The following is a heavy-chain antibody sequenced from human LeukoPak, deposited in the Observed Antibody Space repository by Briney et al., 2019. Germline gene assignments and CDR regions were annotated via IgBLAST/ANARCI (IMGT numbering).Heavy chain of an antibody. D-gene: IGHD4-17*01. V-gene: IGHV3-7*01. J-gene: IGHJ3*02. Sequence: GSLRLSCAASGFTFSSYWMSWVRQAPGKGLEWVANIKQDGSEKYYVDSVKGRFTISRDNAKSSLYLQMNSLRAEDTAVYYCASGGADYGDYEHAFDIWGQGTMVTVSS. CDR3: ASGGADYGDYEHAFDI. CDR1: GFTFSSYW. CDR2: IKQDGSEK.